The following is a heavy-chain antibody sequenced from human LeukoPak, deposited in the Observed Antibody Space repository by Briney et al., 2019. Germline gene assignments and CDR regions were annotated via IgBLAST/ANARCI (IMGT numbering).Heavy chain of an antibody. CDR1: GYTFTTYA. CDR2: INTGNGNT. V-gene: IGHV1-3*04. CDR3: ARAANVWFGELDASDI. D-gene: IGHD3-10*01. J-gene: IGHJ3*02. Sequence: ASVKVSCKASGYTFTTYAKHWVRQAPGQRLEWMGWINTGNGNTEYSQNFQGRVTITRDTSASTAYMELSSLRSEDTAIYYCARAANVWFGELDASDIWGQGTMVTVSS.